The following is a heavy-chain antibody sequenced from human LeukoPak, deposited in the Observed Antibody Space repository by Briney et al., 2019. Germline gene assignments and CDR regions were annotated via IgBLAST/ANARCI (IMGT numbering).Heavy chain of an antibody. V-gene: IGHV4-61*08. Sequence: SETLSLTCTVSGGSISSGGYYWSGIRQHPGKGLEWIGHIFYSGSTNYNPSLKSRVTMSVDTSKNQFSLKLSSVTAADTAVYYCARGYYYDSSGYYYEIAYYSDHWGQGTLGTVSS. CDR3: ARGYYYDSSGYYYEIAYYSDH. J-gene: IGHJ4*02. CDR2: IFYSGST. CDR1: GGSISSGGYY. D-gene: IGHD3-22*01.